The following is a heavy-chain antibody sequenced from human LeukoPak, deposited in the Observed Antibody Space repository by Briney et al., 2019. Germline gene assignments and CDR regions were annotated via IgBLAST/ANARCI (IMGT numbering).Heavy chain of an antibody. D-gene: IGHD6-25*01. Sequence: SETLSITCAVYGGSFSGYYWSWIRQPPGKGLEWIGEINHSGSTNYNPSLKSRVTISVDTSKNQFSLKLSSVTAADTAVYYCARGPRRPSRPFDYWGQGTLVTVSS. CDR2: INHSGST. J-gene: IGHJ4*02. CDR3: ARGPRRPSRPFDY. V-gene: IGHV4-34*01. CDR1: GGSFSGYY.